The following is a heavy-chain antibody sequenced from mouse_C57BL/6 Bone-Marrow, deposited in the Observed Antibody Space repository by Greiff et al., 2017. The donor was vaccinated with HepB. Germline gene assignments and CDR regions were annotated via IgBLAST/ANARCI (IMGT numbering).Heavy chain of an antibody. CDR2: IDPSDSYT. CDR1: GYTFTSYW. Sequence: QVQLQQSGAELVRPGTSVKLSCKASGYTFTSYWMHWVKQRPGQGLEWIGVIDPSDSYTNYNQKFKGKATLTVDTSSSTAYMQLSSLTSEDSAVYYCARSPYYYGSSYFDYWGQGTTLTVSS. CDR3: ARSPYYYGSSYFDY. V-gene: IGHV1-59*01. D-gene: IGHD1-1*01. J-gene: IGHJ2*01.